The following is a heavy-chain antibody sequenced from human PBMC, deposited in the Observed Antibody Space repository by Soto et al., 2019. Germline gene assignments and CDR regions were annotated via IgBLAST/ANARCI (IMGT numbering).Heavy chain of an antibody. J-gene: IGHJ4*02. D-gene: IGHD6-6*01. CDR1: GGSFSGYY. Sequence: SETLSLTCAVYGGSFSGYYWSWIRQPPGKGLEWIGEINHSGSTNYNPSLKSRVTISVDTSKNQFSLKLSSVTAADTAVYYCARVGQQLGRAYWGQRTLDTGSS. CDR3: ARVGQQLGRAY. CDR2: INHSGST. V-gene: IGHV4-34*01.